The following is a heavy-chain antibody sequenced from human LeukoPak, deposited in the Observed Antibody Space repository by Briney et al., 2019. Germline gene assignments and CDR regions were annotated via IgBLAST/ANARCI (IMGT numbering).Heavy chain of an antibody. CDR1: GGTFSSYA. Sequence: ASVKVSCTASGGTFSSYAISWVRQAPGQGLEWMGWINTNTGNPTYAQGFIGRFVFSLDTSVSTAYLQISSLKAEDTAVYYCARGSGNFQHWGQGTLVTVSS. D-gene: IGHD2-15*01. CDR3: ARGSGNFQH. CDR2: INTNTGNP. V-gene: IGHV7-4-1*02. J-gene: IGHJ1*01.